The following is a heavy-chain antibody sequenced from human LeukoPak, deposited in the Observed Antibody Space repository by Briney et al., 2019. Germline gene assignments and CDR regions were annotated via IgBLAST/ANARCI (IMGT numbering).Heavy chain of an antibody. J-gene: IGHJ6*03. D-gene: IGHD4/OR15-4a*01. V-gene: IGHV4-61*02. CDR2: IYTSGTT. CDR3: ARGSPPDYYYYYYMDV. Sequence: SETLSLTCTVSGGSISSGSHYWTWIRQPAGKGLEWIGRIYTSGTTNYNPSLKSRVTISVDTSKNQFSLKLSSVTAADTAVYYCARGSPPDYYYYYYMDVWGKGTTVTVSS. CDR1: GGSISSGSHY.